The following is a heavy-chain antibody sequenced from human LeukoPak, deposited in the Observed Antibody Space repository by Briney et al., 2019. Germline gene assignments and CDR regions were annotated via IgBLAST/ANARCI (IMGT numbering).Heavy chain of an antibody. V-gene: IGHV3-23*01. Sequence: PGGSLRLSCAVSGITLGNYGMSWVRQPPGKGLEWVAGISDSGGSTNYADSVKGRFTISRDTPRNTLYLQMNSLRAEDTAVYFCAKRGVVIRVFLVGLLKEAYYFDSWGQGALVTVSS. CDR3: AKRGVVIRVFLVGLLKEAYYFDS. CDR1: GITLGNYG. CDR2: ISDSGGST. J-gene: IGHJ4*02. D-gene: IGHD3-10*01.